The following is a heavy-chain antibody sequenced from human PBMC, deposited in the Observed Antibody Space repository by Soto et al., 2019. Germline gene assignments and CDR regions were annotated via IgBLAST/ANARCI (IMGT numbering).Heavy chain of an antibody. CDR2: ISGSGTST. J-gene: IGHJ6*03. Sequence: EVQLLESGGGLVQPGGSLRLSCAVSGFTFSNYAMSWVRQAPGKGLEWVSGISGSGTSTDYADSVKGRFTISRDNSKKTRVLQMNSLRAEDTAVYYCAKGSLEWMVPKSNYYYHYYMDVWGKGTTVTVSS. CDR1: GFTFSNYA. V-gene: IGHV3-23*01. CDR3: AKGSLEWMVPKSNYYYHYYMDV. D-gene: IGHD6-19*01.